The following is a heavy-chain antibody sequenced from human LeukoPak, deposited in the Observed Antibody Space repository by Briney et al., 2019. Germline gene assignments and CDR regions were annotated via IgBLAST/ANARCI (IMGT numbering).Heavy chain of an antibody. CDR2: ISSSGSTI. Sequence: TGGSLRLSCAASGFTFSSYAMSWVRQAPGKGLEWVSYISSSGSTIYYADSVKGRFTVSRDNAKNSLYLQMNSLRAEDTAVYYCVTVSGWFDPWGQGTLVTVSS. J-gene: IGHJ5*02. V-gene: IGHV3-48*03. CDR1: GFTFSSYA. CDR3: VTVSGWFDP. D-gene: IGHD1-14*01.